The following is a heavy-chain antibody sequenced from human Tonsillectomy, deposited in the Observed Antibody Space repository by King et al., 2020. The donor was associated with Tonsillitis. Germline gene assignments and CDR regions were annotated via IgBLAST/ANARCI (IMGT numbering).Heavy chain of an antibody. D-gene: IGHD4-17*01. Sequence: VQLVESGGGVVQPGRSLRLSCAASGFTFSNYAMHWVRQAPGKGLEWVAVISYDGSNKYYADSVKGRFTISRDNSKNTLSLQMNSLRAEDTALYYCARDSRATYGDYKGGDIWGQGTMVTVSS. CDR2: ISYDGSNK. J-gene: IGHJ3*02. CDR3: ARDSRATYGDYKGGDI. CDR1: GFTFSNYA. V-gene: IGHV3-30*04.